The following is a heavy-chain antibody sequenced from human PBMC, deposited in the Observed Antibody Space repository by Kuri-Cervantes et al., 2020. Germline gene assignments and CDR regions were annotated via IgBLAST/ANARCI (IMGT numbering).Heavy chain of an antibody. D-gene: IGHD6-19*01. Sequence: SETLSLTCAVSGGSISSSNWWSWVRQPPGKGLEWIGEIYHSGSTNYNPSLRSRVTISVDTSENQFSLKLSSVTAADTAVYYCARVRPPTIPVAGGLFDYWGQGTLVTVSS. CDR3: ARVRPPTIPVAGGLFDY. CDR1: GGSISSSNW. J-gene: IGHJ4*02. CDR2: IYHSGST. V-gene: IGHV4-4*02.